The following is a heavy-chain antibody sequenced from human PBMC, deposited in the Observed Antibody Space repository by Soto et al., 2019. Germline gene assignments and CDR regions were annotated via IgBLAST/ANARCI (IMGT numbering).Heavy chain of an antibody. V-gene: IGHV3-30*18. J-gene: IGHJ6*03. CDR1: GFTFSSYG. Sequence: GGSLRLSCAASGFTFSSYGMHWVRQAPGKGLEWVAVISYDGSNKYYADSVKGRFTISRDNSKNTLYLQMNSLRAEDTAVYYCAKGYGSRQGGYYMDVWGKGTTVTVSS. D-gene: IGHD3-10*01. CDR2: ISYDGSNK. CDR3: AKGYGSRQGGYYMDV.